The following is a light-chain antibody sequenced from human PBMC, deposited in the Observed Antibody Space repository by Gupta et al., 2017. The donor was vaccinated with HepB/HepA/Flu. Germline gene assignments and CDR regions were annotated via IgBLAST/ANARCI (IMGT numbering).Light chain of an antibody. Sequence: SHVLTPPPSVSVAPGKTARITCGGNNIGSKSVHWYQQKPGQAPVLVVYDDSDRPSGIPERFSGSNSGNTATLTISRVEAGDEADDYCQVWDSSSDHRGVVFGGGTKLTVL. CDR2: DDS. V-gene: IGLV3-21*03. J-gene: IGLJ2*01. CDR3: QVWDSSSDHRGVV. CDR1: NIGSKS.